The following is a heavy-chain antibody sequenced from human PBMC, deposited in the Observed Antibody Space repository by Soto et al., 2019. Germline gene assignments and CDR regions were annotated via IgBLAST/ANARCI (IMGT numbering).Heavy chain of an antibody. Sequence: QVQLVQSGAEEKKPGASVKVSCKASGYTFTSYAMHWVRQAPGQSLEWMGWINAGNGNTKYSQKFQGRVTITRDTSASTAYMELSSLRSEDTAVYYCARSYSSSWSSFDYWGQGTLVTVSS. CDR1: GYTFTSYA. V-gene: IGHV1-3*05. CDR2: INAGNGNT. J-gene: IGHJ4*02. CDR3: ARSYSSSWSSFDY. D-gene: IGHD6-13*01.